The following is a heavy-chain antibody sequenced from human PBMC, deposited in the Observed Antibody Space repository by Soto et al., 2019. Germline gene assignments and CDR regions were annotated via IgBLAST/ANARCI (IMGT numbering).Heavy chain of an antibody. V-gene: IGHV1-46*03. J-gene: IGHJ4*02. D-gene: IGHD3-10*01. Sequence: ASVKVSCKASGYTFTSYYMHWVRQAPGQGLEWMGIINPSGGSTSYAQKFQGRVTMTRDTSTSTVYMELSSLRSEDTAVYYCDRDLVGITLFRGVNEALGFDYCGQRSLVPVSA. CDR2: INPSGGST. CDR3: DRDLVGITLFRGVNEALGFDY. CDR1: GYTFTSYY.